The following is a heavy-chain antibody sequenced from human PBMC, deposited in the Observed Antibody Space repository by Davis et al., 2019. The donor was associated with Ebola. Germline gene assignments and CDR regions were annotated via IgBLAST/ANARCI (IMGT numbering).Heavy chain of an antibody. J-gene: IGHJ4*02. D-gene: IGHD1-14*01. CDR2: IFDSGYT. Sequence: LRLSCTVSGASISTGEYYWNWIRHRPEKGLEWIGYIFDSGYTLYNPSLKSRVSISADTSKNQFSLNVDSVTAADTALYFCARALPSTTSYDYWGRGTLVTVSS. CDR1: GASISTGEYY. CDR3: ARALPSTTSYDY. V-gene: IGHV4-30-4*08.